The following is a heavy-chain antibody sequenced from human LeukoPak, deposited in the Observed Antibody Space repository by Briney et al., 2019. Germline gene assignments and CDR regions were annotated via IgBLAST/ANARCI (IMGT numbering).Heavy chain of an antibody. J-gene: IGHJ3*02. D-gene: IGHD3-10*01. CDR2: IYSGSST. V-gene: IGHV3-53*04. CDR3: ARDLLFDI. Sequence: GGSLRLSCAASGFSVSSNYMSWVRQAPGKGLEWVSVIYSGSSTYYADSVKGRFTISRHNSKNTVYLQMSSLRAEDTAVYYCARDLLFDIWGQGTMVTVSS. CDR1: GFSVSSNY.